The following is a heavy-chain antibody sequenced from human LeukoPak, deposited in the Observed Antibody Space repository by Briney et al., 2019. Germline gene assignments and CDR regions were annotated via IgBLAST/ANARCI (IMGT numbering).Heavy chain of an antibody. V-gene: IGHV5-51*01. D-gene: IGHD2/OR15-2a*01. CDR2: IFPPDSNT. CDR1: GYTFTTFW. CDR3: VRLALYPGKFSFDY. Sequence: GESLNISCEASGYTFTTFWIGWVRQMPGTGLEWVGIIFPPDSNTKYRPSFQDLVTISADKSINTAYLQWSSLKASDTAIYYCVRLALYPGKFSFDYWGQGTLVTVSS. J-gene: IGHJ4*02.